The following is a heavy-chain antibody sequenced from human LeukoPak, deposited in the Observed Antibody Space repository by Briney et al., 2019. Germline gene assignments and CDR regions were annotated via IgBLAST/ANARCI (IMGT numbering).Heavy chain of an antibody. CDR2: ISSSGRT. CDR3: ARIDSTAGGDY. Sequence: SETLSLTCTVSGGSISSSSYFWGWIRQPPGKGLEWIGSISSSGRTYYNPALKSRVTISGDTSKNQFSLRLTSVTAADTAMYYCARIDSTAGGDYWGQGTLVTVSS. CDR1: GGSISSSSYF. V-gene: IGHV4-39*07. J-gene: IGHJ4*02. D-gene: IGHD3-9*01.